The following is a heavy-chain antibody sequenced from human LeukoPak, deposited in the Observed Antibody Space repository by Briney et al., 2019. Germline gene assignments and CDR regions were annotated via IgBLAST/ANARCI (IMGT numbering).Heavy chain of an antibody. Sequence: GGSLRLSCAASGFTFSSYSMNWVRQAPGKGLEWVSSISSSSSHIYYADSVRGRFTTSRDNAKNSLYLQMNSLRAEDTAVYYCARGRGYSGYDSFDYWGQGTLVTVSS. CDR3: ARGRGYSGYDSFDY. CDR2: ISSSSSHI. CDR1: GFTFSSYS. J-gene: IGHJ4*02. V-gene: IGHV3-21*01. D-gene: IGHD5-12*01.